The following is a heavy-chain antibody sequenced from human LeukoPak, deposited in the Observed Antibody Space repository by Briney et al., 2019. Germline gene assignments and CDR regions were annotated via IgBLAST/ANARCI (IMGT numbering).Heavy chain of an antibody. CDR1: GFIFSSYG. V-gene: IGHV3-30*18. CDR3: AKDTLYCSGGSSYSVFYYYMDV. Sequence: PGRSLRLSCAASGFIFSSYGMHWVRQAPGKGLEWVAVISYDGSETYYADSVKGRFTISRDNSKNTLYLQMNRLRAEDTAVYYCAKDTLYCSGGSSYSVFYYYMDVWGKGTTVTVSS. CDR2: ISYDGSET. J-gene: IGHJ6*03. D-gene: IGHD2-15*01.